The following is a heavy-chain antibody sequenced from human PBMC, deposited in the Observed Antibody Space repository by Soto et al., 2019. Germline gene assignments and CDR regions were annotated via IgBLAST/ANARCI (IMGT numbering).Heavy chain of an antibody. V-gene: IGHV3-30*18. CDR1: GFTFSSYG. CDR3: AKESGYSYGDFDY. Sequence: QVQLVESGGGVVQPGRSLRLSCAASGFTFSSYGMHWVRQAPGKGLEWVAVISYDGSNKYYADSVKGRFTISRDNSKNTLYLQMNSLRAEDTAVYYCAKESGYSYGDFDYWGQGTLVTVSS. D-gene: IGHD5-18*01. CDR2: ISYDGSNK. J-gene: IGHJ4*02.